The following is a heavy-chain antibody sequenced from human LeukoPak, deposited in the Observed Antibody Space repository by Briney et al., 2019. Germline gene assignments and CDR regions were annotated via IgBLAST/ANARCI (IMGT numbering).Heavy chain of an antibody. CDR1: GFTFSSYW. D-gene: IGHD4-23*01. Sequence: PGGSLRLSCAASGFTFSSYWMHWVRQAPGKGLVWVSRINSDGSSTSYADSVKGRFTISRDNAKNTLYLQMNSLRAEDTAFYYCAKLLRDVTIYDFWGQGALVTVSS. CDR2: INSDGSST. V-gene: IGHV3-74*01. J-gene: IGHJ4*01. CDR3: AKLLRDVTIYDF.